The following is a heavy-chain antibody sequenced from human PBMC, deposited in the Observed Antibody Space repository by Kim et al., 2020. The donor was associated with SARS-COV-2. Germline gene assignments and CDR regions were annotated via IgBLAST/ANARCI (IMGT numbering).Heavy chain of an antibody. J-gene: IGHJ4*02. CDR3: ARVRAVEMTTIIDC. D-gene: IGHD4-4*01. Sequence: PSLKGRVTLAVDGSKNQFLLKLSSVTAADTAVYYCARVRAVEMTTIIDCWGQGTLVTVSS. V-gene: IGHV4-30-2*01.